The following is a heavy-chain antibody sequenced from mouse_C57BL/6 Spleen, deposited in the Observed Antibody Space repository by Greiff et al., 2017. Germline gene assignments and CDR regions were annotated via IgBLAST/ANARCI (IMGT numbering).Heavy chain of an antibody. Sequence: QVQLQQPGAELVRPGSSVKLSCKASGYTFTSYWMHWVKQRPIQGLEWIGNIDPSDSETHYNQKFKDKATLTVDKSSSTAYMQLSSLTSEDSAVYYCARGGDGNDWYFDVWGTGTTVTVSS. CDR2: IDPSDSET. V-gene: IGHV1-52*01. CDR3: ARGGDGNDWYFDV. CDR1: GYTFTSYW. J-gene: IGHJ1*03. D-gene: IGHD2-1*01.